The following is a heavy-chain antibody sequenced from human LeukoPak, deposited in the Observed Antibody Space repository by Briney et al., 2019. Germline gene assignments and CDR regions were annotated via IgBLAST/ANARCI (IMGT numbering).Heavy chain of an antibody. J-gene: IGHJ4*02. CDR3: ARAVISIFDN. Sequence: PGGSLRLSCAASGFTLGSYTMNWVRQAPGKGLEWVSYISSSSSTIQYADSVKGRFTIPRDNAENSLYLQMNSLGVEDTAVYYCARAVISIFDNWGQGTLVTVSS. D-gene: IGHD3-3*02. V-gene: IGHV3-48*01. CDR2: ISSSSSTI. CDR1: GFTLGSYT.